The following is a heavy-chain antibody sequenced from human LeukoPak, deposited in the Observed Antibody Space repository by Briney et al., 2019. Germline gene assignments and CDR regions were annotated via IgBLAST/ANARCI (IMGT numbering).Heavy chain of an antibody. Sequence: PSETLSLTCTVSGGSISSYYWSWIRQPPGKGLEWLGYIYYSGSTNYNPSLKSRVTISVDTSKNQFSLKLSSVTAADTAVYYCARANSGSLKTGFDYWGQGTLVTVSS. CDR3: ARANSGSLKTGFDY. CDR2: IYYSGST. V-gene: IGHV4-59*01. J-gene: IGHJ4*02. D-gene: IGHD1-26*01. CDR1: GGSISSYY.